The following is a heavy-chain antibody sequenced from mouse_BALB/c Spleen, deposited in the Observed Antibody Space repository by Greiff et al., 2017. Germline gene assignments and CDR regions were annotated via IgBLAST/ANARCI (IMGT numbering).Heavy chain of an antibody. CDR1: GYSITSGYY. J-gene: IGHJ2*01. CDR2: ISYDGSN. CDR3: ARERGYGAFDY. V-gene: IGHV3-6*02. Sequence: EVKLEESGPGLVKPSQSLSLTCSVTGYSITSGYYWNWIRQFPGNKLEWMGYISYDGSNNYNPSLKNRISITRDTSKNQFFLKLNSVTTEDTATYYCARERGYGAFDYWGQGTTLTVSS. D-gene: IGHD2-2*01.